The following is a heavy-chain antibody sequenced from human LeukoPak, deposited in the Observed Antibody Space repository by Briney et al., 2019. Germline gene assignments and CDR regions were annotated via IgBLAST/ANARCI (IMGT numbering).Heavy chain of an antibody. CDR2: ISSSSSYI. Sequence: GGSLRLSCAASGFTFSSYEMNWVRQAPGKGLEWVSSISSSSSYIYYADSVKGRFTISRDNAKNSLYLQMNSLRAEDTAVYYCASQSPTYYDFWSGYYSDYWGQGTLVTVSS. J-gene: IGHJ4*02. CDR1: GFTFSSYE. V-gene: IGHV3-21*01. D-gene: IGHD3-3*01. CDR3: ASQSPTYYDFWSGYYSDY.